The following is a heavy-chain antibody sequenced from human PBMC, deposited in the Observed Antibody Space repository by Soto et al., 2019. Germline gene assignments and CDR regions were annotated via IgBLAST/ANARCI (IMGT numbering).Heavy chain of an antibody. Sequence: GGSLRLSCAASGFTFSSYGMHWVRQAPGKGLEWVAVISYDGSNKYYADSVKGRFTISRDNSKNTLYLQMNSLRAEDTAVYYCAKGRYSSSPYYFDYWGQGTLVTVSS. CDR3: AKGRYSSSPYYFDY. V-gene: IGHV3-30*18. D-gene: IGHD6-6*01. J-gene: IGHJ4*02. CDR1: GFTFSSYG. CDR2: ISYDGSNK.